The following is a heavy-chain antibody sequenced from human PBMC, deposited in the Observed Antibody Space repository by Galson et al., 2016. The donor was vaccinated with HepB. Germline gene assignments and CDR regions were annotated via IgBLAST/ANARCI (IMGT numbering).Heavy chain of an antibody. Sequence: SLRLSCAASGFTFSSYGMHWVRQAPGKGLEWVAVIWYDGSNKYYADSVKGRFTISRDNSKNTLYLQMNSLRTEDTAVYYCARDGLYCGSTSCYLDVWGQGTTVTVPS. D-gene: IGHD2-2*01. CDR1: GFTFSSYG. J-gene: IGHJ6*02. CDR3: ARDGLYCGSTSCYLDV. CDR2: IWYDGSNK. V-gene: IGHV3-33*01.